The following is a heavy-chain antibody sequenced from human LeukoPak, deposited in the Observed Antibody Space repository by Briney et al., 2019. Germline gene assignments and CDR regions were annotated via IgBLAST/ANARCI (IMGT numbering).Heavy chain of an antibody. CDR3: ARVFWSGLGYYFDY. Sequence: GGSLRLSCAASGFTFSSYAMHWVRQAPGKGLEWVAVISYDGSNKYYADSVKGRFTISRENAKNSLYLQVNSLRAEDTAVYYCARVFWSGLGYYFDYWGQGTLVTVSS. J-gene: IGHJ4*02. V-gene: IGHV3-30*14. CDR1: GFTFSSYA. CDR2: ISYDGSNK. D-gene: IGHD3-3*01.